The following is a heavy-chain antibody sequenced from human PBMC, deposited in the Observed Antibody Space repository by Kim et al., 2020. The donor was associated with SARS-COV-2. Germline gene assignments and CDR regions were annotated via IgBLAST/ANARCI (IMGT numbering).Heavy chain of an antibody. CDR3: ARGDYNWTPTEAFDI. D-gene: IGHD1-20*01. J-gene: IGHJ3*02. V-gene: IGHV1-69*04. Sequence: PKFQGRVKITADKSTSTAYMELSSLRSEDTAVYYCARGDYNWTPTEAFDIWGQGTMVTVSS.